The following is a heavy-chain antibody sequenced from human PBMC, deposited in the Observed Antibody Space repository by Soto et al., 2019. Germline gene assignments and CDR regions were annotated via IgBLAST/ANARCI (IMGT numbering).Heavy chain of an antibody. V-gene: IGHV4-39*01. CDR3: ARHRGPMVRGVITNWFDP. D-gene: IGHD3-10*01. J-gene: IGHJ5*02. CDR1: GGSISSSSYY. CDR2: IYYSGST. Sequence: SETLSLTCTVSGGSISSSSYYWGWIRQPPGKGLEWIGSIYYSGSTYYNPSLKSRVTISVDTSKDQFSLKLSSVTAAATAVYYCARHRGPMVRGVITNWFDPWGQGTLVTVSS.